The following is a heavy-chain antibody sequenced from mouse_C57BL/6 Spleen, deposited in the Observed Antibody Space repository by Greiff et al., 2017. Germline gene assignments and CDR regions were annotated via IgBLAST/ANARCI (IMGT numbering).Heavy chain of an antibody. CDR2: IYPGSGNT. CDR3: ARGGYGYDVAWFAY. CDR1: GYTFTDYY. J-gene: IGHJ3*01. V-gene: IGHV1-76*01. Sequence: VQLQQSGAELVRPGASVKLSCKASGYTFTDYYINWVKQRPGQGLEWIARIYPGSGNTYYNEKFKGNATLTAEKSSSTAYMQLSSLTSEDSAVYFCARGGYGYDVAWFAYWGQGTLVTVSA. D-gene: IGHD2-2*01.